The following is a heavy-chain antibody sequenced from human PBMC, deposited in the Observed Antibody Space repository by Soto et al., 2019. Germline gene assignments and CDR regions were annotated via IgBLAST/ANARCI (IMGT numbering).Heavy chain of an antibody. V-gene: IGHV4-30-2*01. CDR3: ARGITGTTGDWFDP. CDR2: IYHSGST. D-gene: IGHD1-7*01. CDR1: GGSISSGGYS. Sequence: SETLSLTCAVSGGSISSGGYSWSWIRQPPGKGLEWIGYIYHSGSTYYNPSLKSRVTISVDRSKNQFSLKLSSVTAADTAVYYCARGITGTTGDWFDPWGQGTLVTVSS. J-gene: IGHJ5*02.